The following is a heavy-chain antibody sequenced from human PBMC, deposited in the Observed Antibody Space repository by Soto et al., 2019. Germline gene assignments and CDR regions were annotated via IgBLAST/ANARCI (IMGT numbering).Heavy chain of an antibody. J-gene: IGHJ4*02. Sequence: QRHLVESGGGVVQPGRSLRLSCAASGFTFSSYGMHWIRQAPGKGLEWVGVLSHDGAFKDYADSVKGRFTNSRDNSENPLFLEMNSLGPSDTAVYYCAKDYGPKAPYPYSNTHTDFWGQGTRVTVSS. CDR2: LSHDGAFK. CDR3: AKDYGPKAPYPYSNTHTDF. D-gene: IGHD6-13*01. CDR1: GFTFSSYG. V-gene: IGHV3-30*18.